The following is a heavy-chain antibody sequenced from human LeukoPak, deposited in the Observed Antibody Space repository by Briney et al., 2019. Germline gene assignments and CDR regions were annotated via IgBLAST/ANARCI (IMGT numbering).Heavy chain of an antibody. CDR1: GFTFSSYS. J-gene: IGHJ4*02. CDR3: PRAQWLVPTDDY. V-gene: IGHV3-21*01. D-gene: IGHD6-19*01. Sequence: PGGSLRLSCAASGFTFSSYSMNWVRQAPGKGLEWVSSISSSSSYIYYADSVKGRFTISRDNAKNSLYLQMNSLRAEDTAVYYCPRAQWLVPTDDYWGQGTLVTVSS. CDR2: ISSSSSYI.